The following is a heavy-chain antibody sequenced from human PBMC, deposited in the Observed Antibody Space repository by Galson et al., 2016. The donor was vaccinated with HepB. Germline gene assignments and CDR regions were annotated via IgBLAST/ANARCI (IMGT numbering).Heavy chain of an antibody. D-gene: IGHD2-2*02. V-gene: IGHV1-46*01. J-gene: IGHJ3*02. CDR1: GYTFTSYY. CDR3: ARGYIVVVPGAIETTADGFDI. CDR2: INPSGDDT. Sequence: SVKVSCKASGYTFTSYYIHWVRQAPGQGLEWMGMINPSGDDTNNAQEFQGRVTVTRDTSTSTVYMELSSLRSEDTAVYYCARGYIVVVPGAIETTADGFDIGGQGTLVTVSS.